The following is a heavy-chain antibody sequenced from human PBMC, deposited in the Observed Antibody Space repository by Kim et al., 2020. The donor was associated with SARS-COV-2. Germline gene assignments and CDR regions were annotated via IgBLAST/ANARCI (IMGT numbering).Heavy chain of an antibody. Sequence: GGSLRLSCAASGFTFSSYAMHWVRQAPGKGLELVAVISYDGSNKYYADSVKGRFTISRDNSKNTLYLQMNSLRAEDTAVYYCARDVSTVTIGGAFDIWGPGTMVAVSS. V-gene: IGHV3-30*04. CDR3: ARDVSTVTIGGAFDI. CDR1: GFTFSSYA. CDR2: ISYDGSNK. J-gene: IGHJ3*02. D-gene: IGHD4-17*01.